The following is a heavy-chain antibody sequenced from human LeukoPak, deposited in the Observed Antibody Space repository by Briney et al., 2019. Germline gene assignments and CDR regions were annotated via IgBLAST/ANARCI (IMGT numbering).Heavy chain of an antibody. D-gene: IGHD3-10*01. V-gene: IGHV3-33*01. CDR2: IWYDGSNT. J-gene: IGHJ4*02. CDR1: GFAFSSYG. Sequence: PGGSLRLPCGASGFAFSSYGMHWVRQAPGKGLEWVAIIWYDGSNTHYADSVKGRFTISRDNSKNTVYLQMNSLRAEDTAVYYCARDFGSGKYVGYFDYWGQGTLVTVSS. CDR3: ARDFGSGKYVGYFDY.